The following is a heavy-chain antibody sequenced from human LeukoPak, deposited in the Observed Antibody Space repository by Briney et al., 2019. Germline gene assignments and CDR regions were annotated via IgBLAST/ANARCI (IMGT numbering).Heavy chain of an antibody. Sequence: SETLSLTCAVYGGSFSGYYWSWIRQPPGKGLEWIGEINHSGSTNYNPSLKSRVTISVDTSKNQFSLKLSSVTAADTAVYYCARGRLGYCSGGSCHSVRYFDYWGQGTLVTVSS. CDR2: INHSGST. J-gene: IGHJ4*02. D-gene: IGHD2-15*01. CDR3: ARGRLGYCSGGSCHSVRYFDY. V-gene: IGHV4-34*01. CDR1: GGSFSGYY.